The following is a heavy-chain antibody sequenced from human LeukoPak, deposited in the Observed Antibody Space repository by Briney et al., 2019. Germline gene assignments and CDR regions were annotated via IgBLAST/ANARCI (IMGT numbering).Heavy chain of an antibody. V-gene: IGHV4-30-4*01. CDR1: GGSISSGDYY. D-gene: IGHD3-10*01. J-gene: IGHJ4*02. Sequence: SETLSLTCTLSGGSISSGDYYWSWVRQPPGEGWEWIGYIYYSGSTYYNPSLKSRVTISVDTSKNQFSLKLSSVTAADTAVYYCASLMVRGTVVGYWGQGTLVTVSS. CDR3: ASLMVRGTVVGY. CDR2: IYYSGST.